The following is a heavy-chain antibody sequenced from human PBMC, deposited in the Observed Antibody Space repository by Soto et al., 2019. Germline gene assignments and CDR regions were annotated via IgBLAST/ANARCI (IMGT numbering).Heavy chain of an antibody. CDR3: ARDVIGHENYEDTGDYFEH. D-gene: IGHD3-16*01. CDR1: GYRCTKFH. Sequence: ASLKGSCKASGYRCTKFHIHWVLQAPGQGLEWMGMIDPSGGVTRDAQRFQGRITMTSDTSTSSVYMELRGLTSEDTAVYYCARDVIGHENYEDTGDYFEHWGPGTLVTVAS. J-gene: IGHJ4*02. CDR2: IDPSGGVT. V-gene: IGHV1-46*01.